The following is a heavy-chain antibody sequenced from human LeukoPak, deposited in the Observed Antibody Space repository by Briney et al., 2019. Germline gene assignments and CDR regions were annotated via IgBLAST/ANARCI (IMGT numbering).Heavy chain of an antibody. Sequence: PSETLSLTCTVSGGSISSSSYYWGWIRQPPGKGLEWIGSIYYSGSTYYNPSLKSRVTISVDTSKNQFSLKLSSVTAADTAVYYCARHSPYYQLLLYYFDYWGQGTLVTVSS. CDR2: IYYSGST. CDR1: GGSISSSSYY. J-gene: IGHJ4*02. CDR3: ARHSPYYQLLLYYFDY. V-gene: IGHV4-39*01. D-gene: IGHD2-2*01.